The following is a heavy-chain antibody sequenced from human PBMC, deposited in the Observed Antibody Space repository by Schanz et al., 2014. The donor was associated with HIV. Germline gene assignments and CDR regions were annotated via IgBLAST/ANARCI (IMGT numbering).Heavy chain of an antibody. D-gene: IGHD1-1*01. V-gene: IGHV3-23*04. Sequence: VQLVESGGGVVQPGGSLRLSCAASGFTFSSYAMSWVRQAAGKGLEWVSVISGSGGRTYYADSVKGRFTISRDNSKNTLYLQMNSLRAEDTAVYYCAKRRDSGYAYFDYWGQGNLVTVSS. J-gene: IGHJ4*02. CDR3: AKRRDSGYAYFDY. CDR2: ISGSGGRT. CDR1: GFTFSSYA.